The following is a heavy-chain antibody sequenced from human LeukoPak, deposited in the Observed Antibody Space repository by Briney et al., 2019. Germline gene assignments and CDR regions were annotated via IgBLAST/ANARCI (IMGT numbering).Heavy chain of an antibody. D-gene: IGHD4-17*01. CDR2: ISAYNGNT. Sequence: GASVKVSCKASGYTFNNHGITWVRQAPGQGLEWMGWISAYNGNTNYAQKLQGRVTMTTDTSTSTAYMELRSLRSDDTAVYYCARDDYGDLKGWFDPWGQGTLVTVTS. V-gene: IGHV1-18*01. CDR3: ARDDYGDLKGWFDP. J-gene: IGHJ5*02. CDR1: GYTFNNHG.